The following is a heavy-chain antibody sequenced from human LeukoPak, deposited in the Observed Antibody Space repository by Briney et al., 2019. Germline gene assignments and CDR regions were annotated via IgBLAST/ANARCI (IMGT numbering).Heavy chain of an antibody. CDR3: ARGYHSSGSYFTNWFDP. Sequence: SETLSLTCTVSGGSISSGSYYWSWIRQPAGKGLEWIGRIYTSGSTNYNPSLKSRVTISVDTSKNQFSLKLSSVTAADTGVYYCARGYHSSGSYFTNWFDPWGQGTLVTVSS. CDR1: GGSISSGSYY. J-gene: IGHJ5*02. D-gene: IGHD1-26*01. CDR2: IYTSGST. V-gene: IGHV4-61*02.